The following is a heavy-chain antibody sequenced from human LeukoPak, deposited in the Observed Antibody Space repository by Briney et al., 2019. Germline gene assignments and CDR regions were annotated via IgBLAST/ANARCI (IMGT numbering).Heavy chain of an antibody. D-gene: IGHD2-2*01. CDR1: GFTFSSYG. V-gene: IGHV3-30*18. CDR3: AKDGTVVVPAAHPDVLVYYYMDV. Sequence: PGGSLRLSCAASGFTFSSYGMHWVRQAPGKGLEWVALISYDGSNKYYADSVKGRFTISRDNSKNTLYLQMNSLRAEDTAVYYCAKDGTVVVPAAHPDVLVYYYMDVWGKGTTVTVSS. J-gene: IGHJ6*03. CDR2: ISYDGSNK.